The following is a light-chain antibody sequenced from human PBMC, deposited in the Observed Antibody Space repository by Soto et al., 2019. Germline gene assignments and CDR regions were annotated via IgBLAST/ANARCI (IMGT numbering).Light chain of an antibody. V-gene: IGLV2-11*01. CDR3: CSYAGSVV. CDR2: HVS. CDR1: SSDVGGYNY. Sequence: QSALTQPRSVSGSPGQSVTISCTGTSSDVGGYNYVSWYQQHPGKAPKLMIYHVSKRPSGVPDRFSGSKSGNTASLTISGLQAEDEADYYCCSYAGSVVFGGGNKLTVL. J-gene: IGLJ2*01.